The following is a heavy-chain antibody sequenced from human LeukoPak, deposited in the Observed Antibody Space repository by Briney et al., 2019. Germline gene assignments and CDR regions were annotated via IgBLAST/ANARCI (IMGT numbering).Heavy chain of an antibody. V-gene: IGHV3-7*01. CDR1: GFTFSSYW. CDR2: IKRDGSEK. Sequence: GGSLRLSCAASGFTFSSYWMSWVRQTPGKGLEWVANIKRDGSEKYYVDSVKGRLTISRDNAKNSLYLQMNSLRAEDTALYYCARGSRFGELFYFDYWGQGTLVTVSS. J-gene: IGHJ4*02. CDR3: ARGSRFGELFYFDY. D-gene: IGHD3-10*01.